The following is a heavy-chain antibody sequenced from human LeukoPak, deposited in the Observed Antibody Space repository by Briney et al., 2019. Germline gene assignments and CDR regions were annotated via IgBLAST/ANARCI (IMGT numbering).Heavy chain of an antibody. CDR3: ARAGSRDYDWFDP. J-gene: IGHJ5*02. V-gene: IGHV3-30*04. Sequence: GGSLRLSCAASGFTFSNYAMNGVRQAPGKGREGVAVISYDGSNKYYADSVKGRFTISRDNSKNTLYLQMNSLRAEDTAVYYCARAGSRDYDWFDPWGQGTLVTVSS. CDR1: GFTFSNYA. D-gene: IGHD4-17*01. CDR2: ISYDGSNK.